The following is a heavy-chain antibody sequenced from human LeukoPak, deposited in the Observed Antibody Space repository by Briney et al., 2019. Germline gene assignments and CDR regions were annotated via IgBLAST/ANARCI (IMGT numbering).Heavy chain of an antibody. CDR1: GGSISSYY. Sequence: PSETLFLTCTVSGGSISSYYWSWMRQPAGKGLEWIGRIYTSGSTNYNPSLKSRVTMSVDRSKNQFSLKLSSVTAADTAVYYCARGQEEWLAEKNNWFDPWGQGTLVTVSS. CDR2: IYTSGST. J-gene: IGHJ5*02. D-gene: IGHD6-19*01. CDR3: ARGQEEWLAEKNNWFDP. V-gene: IGHV4-4*07.